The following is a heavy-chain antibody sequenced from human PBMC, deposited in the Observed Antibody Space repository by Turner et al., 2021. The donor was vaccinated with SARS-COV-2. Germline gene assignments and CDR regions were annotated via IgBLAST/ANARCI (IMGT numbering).Heavy chain of an antibody. CDR2: IYYSGST. Sequence: QLQLQESGPGLVKPSETLSPTCTVSGGSISSSSYYWGWIRQPPGKGLEWIGSIYYSGSTYYNPSLKSRVTISVDTSKNQFSLKLSSVTAADTAVYYCAPSPITMVRGVITFGWFDPWGQGTLVTVSS. V-gene: IGHV4-39*01. CDR3: APSPITMVRGVITFGWFDP. CDR1: GGSISSSSYY. J-gene: IGHJ5*02. D-gene: IGHD3-10*01.